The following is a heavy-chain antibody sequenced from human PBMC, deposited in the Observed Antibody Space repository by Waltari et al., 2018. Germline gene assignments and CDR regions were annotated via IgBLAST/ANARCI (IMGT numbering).Heavy chain of an antibody. J-gene: IGHJ4*02. CDR2: ISGSGGST. D-gene: IGHD6-13*01. CDR1: GFTFSSYA. V-gene: IGHV3-23*01. Sequence: EAQLLESGGGLVQPGGSLRLSCAASGFTFSSYAMSWVRQAPGKGLEWVSAISGSGGSTYYADSVKGRFTISRDNSKNTLYLQMNSLRAEDTAVYYVALYSSSSNSYYFDYWGQGTLVTVSS. CDR3: ALYSSSSNSYYFDY.